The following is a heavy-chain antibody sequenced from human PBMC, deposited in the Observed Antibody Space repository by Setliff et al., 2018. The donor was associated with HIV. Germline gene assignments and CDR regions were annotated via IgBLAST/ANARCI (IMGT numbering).Heavy chain of an antibody. D-gene: IGHD5-12*01. CDR1: GFTFSSYS. Sequence: GGSLRLSCAASGFTFSSYSMHWVRQAPGKGLEWVAVISYDGSTKYHADSVKGRFTISRDHYKNTLYPQMNSLRADDTAVYYCARDQHPQGGFPDYWGQGTLVTVSS. CDR2: ISYDGSTK. CDR3: ARDQHPQGGFPDY. V-gene: IGHV3-30*04. J-gene: IGHJ4*02.